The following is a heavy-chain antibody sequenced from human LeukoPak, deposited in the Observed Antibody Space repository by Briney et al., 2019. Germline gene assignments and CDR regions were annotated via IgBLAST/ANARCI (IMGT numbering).Heavy chain of an antibody. CDR2: ISYSGST. CDR1: GDSMSNYY. D-gene: IGHD3-10*01. J-gene: IGHJ4*02. V-gene: IGHV4-59*01. Sequence: PSETLSLTSTVSGDSMSNYYWTWIRQPPGKELEWIGSISYSGSTNYNPSLKSRVTMSVDTSKNQFSLKLNSVTAADTAVYYCARSGLVRGVSTWGQGTLVTVSS. CDR3: ARSGLVRGVST.